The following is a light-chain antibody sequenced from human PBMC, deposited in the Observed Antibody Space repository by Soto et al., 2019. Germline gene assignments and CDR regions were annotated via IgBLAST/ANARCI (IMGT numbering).Light chain of an antibody. CDR1: HIISSY. CDR2: GAS. V-gene: IGKV1-5*01. J-gene: IGKJ5*01. CDR3: QQYNSFPLT. Sequence: EIQMTQSPCTLSASVGDRATITCMALHIISSYLAWYQQKPGKAPKLLIYGASTLDTGVPSRFSGSGSGTDFTLTISSLQPEDFATYYCQQYNSFPLTFGQGTRLDIK.